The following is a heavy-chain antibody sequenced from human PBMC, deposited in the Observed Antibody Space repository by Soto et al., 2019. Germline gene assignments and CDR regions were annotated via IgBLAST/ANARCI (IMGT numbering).Heavy chain of an antibody. CDR1: GYTFTSYG. V-gene: IGHV1-18*04. D-gene: IGHD3-22*01. Sequence: QVQLVQSGAEVKKPGASVKVSCKASGYTFTSYGISWVRQAPGQGLEWMGWISAYNGNTNYALKLQGRVTMTTDTSTSTAYMELRSLRSDDTAVYYCARDRPYYDSSGYYLKFDYWGQGTLVTVSS. CDR2: ISAYNGNT. CDR3: ARDRPYYDSSGYYLKFDY. J-gene: IGHJ4*02.